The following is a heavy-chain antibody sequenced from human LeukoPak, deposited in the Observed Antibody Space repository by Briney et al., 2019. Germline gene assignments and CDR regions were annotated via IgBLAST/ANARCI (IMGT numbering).Heavy chain of an antibody. Sequence: GASVKVYCKASGYTFTSYAMNWVRQAPGQGLEWMGWINTNTGNPTYAQGFTGRFVFSLDTSVSTAYLQISSLKAEDTAVYYCARAGYYYDSSGYRGGYYYYMDVWGKGTTVTVSS. D-gene: IGHD3-22*01. CDR3: ARAGYYYDSSGYRGGYYYYMDV. CDR1: GYTFTSYA. CDR2: INTNTGNP. J-gene: IGHJ6*03. V-gene: IGHV7-4-1*02.